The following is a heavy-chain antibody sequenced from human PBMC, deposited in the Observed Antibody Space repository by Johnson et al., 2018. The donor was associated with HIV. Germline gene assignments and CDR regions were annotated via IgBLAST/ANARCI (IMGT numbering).Heavy chain of an antibody. Sequence: VQLVESGGGLVQPGRSLRLSCAASGFTFDDYAMHWVRQVPGKGLEWISGISWNSGTIGYADSVKGRFTISRDNAKNSLYLQMNSLRVEDTAVYYCPVDTEAFDIWGQGTMVTVSS. CDR2: ISWNSGTI. J-gene: IGHJ3*02. CDR1: GFTFDDYA. V-gene: IGHV3-9*01. D-gene: IGHD4-23*01. CDR3: PVDTEAFDI.